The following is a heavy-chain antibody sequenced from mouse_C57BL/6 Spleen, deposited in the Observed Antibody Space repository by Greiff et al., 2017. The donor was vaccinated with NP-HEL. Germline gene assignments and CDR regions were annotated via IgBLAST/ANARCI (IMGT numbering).Heavy chain of an antibody. CDR2: ISDGGSYT. CDR1: GFTFSSYA. CDR3: AREGYGNYYFDY. V-gene: IGHV5-4*01. J-gene: IGHJ2*01. D-gene: IGHD2-1*01. Sequence: DVQLQESGGGLVKPGGSLKLSCAASGFTFSSYAMSWVRQTPEKRLEWVATISDGGSYTYYPDNVKGRFTISRDNAKNNLYLQMSHLKSEDTAMYYCAREGYGNYYFDYWGQGTTLTVSS.